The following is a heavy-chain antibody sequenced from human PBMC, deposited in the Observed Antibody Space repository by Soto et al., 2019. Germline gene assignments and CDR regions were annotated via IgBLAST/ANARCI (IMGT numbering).Heavy chain of an antibody. CDR3: ARTMTTSGWFDP. CDR2: IYHSGGI. D-gene: IGHD4-17*01. J-gene: IGHJ5*02. CDR1: GGPISSGGYS. Sequence: KPSETLSLTCEVSGGPISSGGYSWSWIRQPPGKGLEWIGYIYHSGGIYYNPSLRGRVTMSIDRTKKQFSLKLSSVTAADTAVYFCARTMTTSGWFDPWGQGTLVTVSS. V-gene: IGHV4-30-2*01.